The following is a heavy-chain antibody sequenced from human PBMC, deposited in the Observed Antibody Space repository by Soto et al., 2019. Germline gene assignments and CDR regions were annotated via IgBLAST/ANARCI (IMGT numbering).Heavy chain of an antibody. CDR2: IYYSGST. Sequence: SETLSLTCTVSGGSISSGGYYWSWIRQHPGKGLEWIGYIYYSGSTYYNPSLKSRVTISVDTSKNQFSLKLSSVTAADTAVYYCARGGCSSTSCYHYYYGMDVWGQGTTVTVSS. J-gene: IGHJ6*02. CDR3: ARGGCSSTSCYHYYYGMDV. V-gene: IGHV4-31*03. D-gene: IGHD2-2*01. CDR1: GGSISSGGYY.